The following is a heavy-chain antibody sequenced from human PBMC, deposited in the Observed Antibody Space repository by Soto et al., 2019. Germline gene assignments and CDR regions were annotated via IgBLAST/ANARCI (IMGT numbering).Heavy chain of an antibody. J-gene: IGHJ5*01. Sequence: QVQLVQSGAEEKKPGASVKVSCKASGYTFTTYSLHWVRQAPGQRLEWMGWINAGNGNTMYSQKFQGKVTITRDTSASTAYMELSSLTSEDTAVYYCARSSDFSSASDSWGQGTLVTVSS. CDR3: ARSSDFSSASDS. D-gene: IGHD3-3*01. CDR1: GYTFTTYS. V-gene: IGHV1-3*05. CDR2: INAGNGNT.